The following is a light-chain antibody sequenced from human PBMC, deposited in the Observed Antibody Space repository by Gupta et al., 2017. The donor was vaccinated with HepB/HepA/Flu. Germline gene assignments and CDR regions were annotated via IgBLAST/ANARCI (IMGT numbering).Light chain of an antibody. CDR1: SSDVGGYNF. V-gene: IGLV2-14*03. Sequence: QSALTQPASVSGSPGQSITISCTGTSSDVGGYNFVSWYQQHPGKAPSLMFYNVNVRPSGVSNRFSGSKSGNTASLTISGLQAEDEADYYCSSSTTSSTLVFGTGTTVTVL. J-gene: IGLJ1*01. CDR2: NVN. CDR3: SSSTTSSTLV.